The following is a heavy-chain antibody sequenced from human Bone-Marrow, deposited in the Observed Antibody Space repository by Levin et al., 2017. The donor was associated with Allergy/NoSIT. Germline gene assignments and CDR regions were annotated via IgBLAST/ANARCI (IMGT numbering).Heavy chain of an antibody. CDR1: GGSFSGYY. CDR2: INHSGST. J-gene: IGHJ5*02. V-gene: IGHV4-34*01. D-gene: IGHD3-10*01. CDR3: ARGVVRSGDYGSGRNWFDP. Sequence: NPSETLSLTCAVYGGSFSGYYWSWIRQPPGKGLEWLGEINHSGSTNYNPSLKSRVTISVDTSKNQFSLKLSSVTAADTAVYYCARGVVRSGDYGSGRNWFDPWGQGTLVTVSS.